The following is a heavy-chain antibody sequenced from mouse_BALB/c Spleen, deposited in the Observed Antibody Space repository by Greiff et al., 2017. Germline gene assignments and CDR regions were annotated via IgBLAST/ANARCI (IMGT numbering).Heavy chain of an antibody. Sequence: EVHLVESGGGLVQPGGSRKLSCAASGFTFSSFGMHWVRQAPEKGLEWVAYISSGSSTIYYADTVKGRFTISRDNPKNTLFLQMTSLRSEDTAMYYCARRGSLNWVYAMDDWGEGTSVTVSS. J-gene: IGHJ4*01. CDR1: GFTFSSFG. CDR2: ISSGSSTI. CDR3: ARRGSLNWVYAMDD. D-gene: IGHD4-1*01. V-gene: IGHV5-17*02.